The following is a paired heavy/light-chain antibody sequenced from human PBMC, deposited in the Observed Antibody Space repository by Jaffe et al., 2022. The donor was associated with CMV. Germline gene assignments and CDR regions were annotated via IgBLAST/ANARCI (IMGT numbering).Light chain of an antibody. J-gene: IGKJ3*01. CDR2: AAS. CDR3: QQTYDVPVT. Sequence: DIQMTQSPSSLSASVGDRVTITCRASQSISNYLDWYQQKPGKAPKFLIYAASNLQSGVPSRFSGSGSGTDFTLTISSLQPEDSATYYCQQTYDVPVTFGPGTKVDIK. V-gene: IGKV1-39*01. CDR1: QSISNY.
Heavy chain of an antibody. Sequence: EVQLVESGGGLVKPGGSLRLSCAASGFTFSTYTMNWVRQAPGRGLEWVSAISSTSSSIYYADSLKGRFTISRDNAKNSLYLQMNSLRAEDTAVYYCARELRWGSALWAFDIWGQGTMVTVSS. J-gene: IGHJ3*02. CDR2: ISSTSSSI. D-gene: IGHD2-21*01. V-gene: IGHV3-21*01. CDR3: ARELRWGSALWAFDI. CDR1: GFTFSTYT.